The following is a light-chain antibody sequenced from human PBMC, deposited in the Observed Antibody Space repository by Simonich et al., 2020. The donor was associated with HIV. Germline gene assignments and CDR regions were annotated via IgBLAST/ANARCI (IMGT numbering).Light chain of an antibody. Sequence: DIQLTQSPSSLSASVGDRVTITCQASQDISNYLNWYQQKPARAPKLLIYDASNLETGVPSRFSGSGSGTDFTFTISCLQSEDFATYYCQQYYSYPFTFGPGTKVDIK. CDR2: DAS. J-gene: IGKJ3*01. CDR3: QQYYSYPFT. CDR1: QDISNY. V-gene: IGKV1-33*01.